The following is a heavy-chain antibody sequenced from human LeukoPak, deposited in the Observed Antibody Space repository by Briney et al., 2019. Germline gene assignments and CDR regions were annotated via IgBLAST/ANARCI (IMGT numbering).Heavy chain of an antibody. CDR3: ARPPMSAWDAFDI. CDR2: IYPGDSDT. V-gene: IGHV5-51*01. Sequence: GESLKISCKGSGYSFTSYWIGWVRQMPGKGLEWMGIIYPGDSDTRYSPSFQGQVTISADKSISTAYLQWSSLKASDTAMYYCARPPMSAWDAFDIWGRGTMVTVSS. D-gene: IGHD3-10*02. CDR1: GYSFTSYW. J-gene: IGHJ3*02.